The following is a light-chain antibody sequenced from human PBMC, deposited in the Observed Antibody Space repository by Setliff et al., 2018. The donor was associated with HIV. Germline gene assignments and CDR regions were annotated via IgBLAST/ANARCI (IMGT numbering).Light chain of an antibody. CDR2: VNN. J-gene: IGLJ1*01. CDR3: SSYAISNTPP. Sequence: QCALRQPPSVSGAPGQRVTISCTGSSSNIGANYDVHWYQQLPGAAPKLLIYVNNNRPSGVSNRFSGSKSGNTASLTISGLQAEDEADYYCSSYAISNTPPFGTGTKVTV. V-gene: IGLV1-40*01. CDR1: SSNIGANYD.